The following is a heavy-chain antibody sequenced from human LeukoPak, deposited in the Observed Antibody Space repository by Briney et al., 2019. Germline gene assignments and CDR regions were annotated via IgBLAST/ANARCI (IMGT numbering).Heavy chain of an antibody. D-gene: IGHD1-26*01. J-gene: IGHJ4*02. V-gene: IGHV4-39*07. CDR1: RGSISTTTFY. CDR3: ARDRGVSLAHYDF. Sequence: PSETLSLTCSVSRGSISTTTFYWGWLRQPPGKGLEWIGNVHFSGRTTYNPTLKSRVAISMDTSKNQFSLSLRSVTAADTAIYYCARDRGVSLAHYDFWGQGALVAVSS. CDR2: VHFSGRT.